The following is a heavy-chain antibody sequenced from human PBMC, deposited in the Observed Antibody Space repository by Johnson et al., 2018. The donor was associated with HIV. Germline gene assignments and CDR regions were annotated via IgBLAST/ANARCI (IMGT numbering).Heavy chain of an antibody. CDR2: ISYDGSNK. D-gene: IGHD4-17*01. J-gene: IGHJ3*02. Sequence: QVQLVESGGGVVQPGRSLRLSCAASGFTFSSYAMHWVRQAPGKGLEWVAVISYDGSNKYYADSVKGRFTISRDNSKNTLYLQMNSLRAEDTAVYYCARALTTDAFDIWGQGTVVTVSS. V-gene: IGHV3-30-3*01. CDR1: GFTFSSYA. CDR3: ARALTTDAFDI.